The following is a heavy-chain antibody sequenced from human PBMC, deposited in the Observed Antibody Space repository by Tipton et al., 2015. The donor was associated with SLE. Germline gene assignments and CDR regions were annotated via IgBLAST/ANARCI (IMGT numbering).Heavy chain of an antibody. D-gene: IGHD2-15*01. CDR2: IIPIFGTA. Sequence: QVQLVQSGAEVKKPGSSVKVSCKASGGTFSSYAISWVRQAPGQGLEWMGRIIPIFGTANYAQKFQGRVTITADESTSTAYMELNSLRAEDTAVYYCARGVVVVAATQYYYYGMDVWGQGTTVTVSS. V-gene: IGHV1-69*18. CDR1: GGTFSSYA. CDR3: ARGVVVVAATQYYYYGMDV. J-gene: IGHJ6*02.